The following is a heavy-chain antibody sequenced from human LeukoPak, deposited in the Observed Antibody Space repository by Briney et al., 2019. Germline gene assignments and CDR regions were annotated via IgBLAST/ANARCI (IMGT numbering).Heavy chain of an antibody. J-gene: IGHJ4*02. Sequence: ASVKVSCKVSGYTLTELSMHWVRQAPGKGLEWMGGFDPEDGETIYAQKFQGRVTMTEDTSTDTAYMELSSLRSEDTAVYYCATGEAGQLAAAGIDFGYWGQGTLATVSS. CDR3: ATGEAGQLAAAGIDFGY. D-gene: IGHD6-13*01. CDR2: FDPEDGET. CDR1: GYTLTELS. V-gene: IGHV1-24*01.